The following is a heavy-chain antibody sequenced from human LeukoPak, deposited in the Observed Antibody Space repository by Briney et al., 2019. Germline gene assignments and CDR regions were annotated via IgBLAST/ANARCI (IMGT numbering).Heavy chain of an antibody. CDR1: GGSIRGYF. D-gene: IGHD3-10*01. V-gene: IGHV4-59*08. CDR2: IYSSGST. J-gene: IGHJ4*02. CDR3: ARHYDSGSYPLDF. Sequence: SETLSLTCTVSGGSIRGYFWSWIRQPPGKGLEWIGHIYSSGSTTYTPSLQGRVTISLDMSKNQFSLKLSSVTAADTAVYYCARHYDSGSYPLDFWGQGTLVTVSS.